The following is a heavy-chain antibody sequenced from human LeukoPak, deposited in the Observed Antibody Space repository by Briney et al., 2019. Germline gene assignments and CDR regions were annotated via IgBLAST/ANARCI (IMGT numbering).Heavy chain of an antibody. J-gene: IGHJ6*03. CDR1: GYTFTSYD. CDR3: ARGPSDCSSTSRHELKYYYYYMDV. D-gene: IGHD2-2*01. Sequence: GASVKVSCKASGYTFTSYDINWVRQATGQGLEWMGWMNPNSGNTGYAQKFQGRVTMTRNTSISTAYMELSSLRSEDTAVYYCARGPSDCSSTSRHELKYYYYYMDVWGKGTTVTVSS. V-gene: IGHV1-8*01. CDR2: MNPNSGNT.